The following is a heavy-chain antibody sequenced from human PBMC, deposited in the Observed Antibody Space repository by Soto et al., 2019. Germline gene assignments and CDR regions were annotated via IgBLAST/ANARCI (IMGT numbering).Heavy chain of an antibody. CDR3: ARTTHEEPTFDY. CDR2: VTGYDRNA. V-gene: IGHV1-18*01. J-gene: IGHJ4*02. Sequence: QVQLVQSGAEVKKSGASMKVSCKASGYTFSHYGISWVRQAPGQGLEWMGWVTGYDRNANYAQRFQGRVTMTTDTSTNTAYMDLRRLTSDDTAVYYCARTTHEEPTFDYWGQGTLVTVSS. CDR1: GYTFSHYG. D-gene: IGHD1-26*01.